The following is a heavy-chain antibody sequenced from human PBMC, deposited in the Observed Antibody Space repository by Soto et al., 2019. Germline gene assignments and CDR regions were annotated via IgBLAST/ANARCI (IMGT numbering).Heavy chain of an antibody. J-gene: IGHJ6*02. Sequence: GGSLRLSCAASGFTFSSYSMNWVRQAPGKGLELVSSISCSSSYIYYADSVKGRFTISRDNAKNSLYLQMNSLRAEDTAVYYCARVVDYCDPYYYYGMDVWGQGTTVTVSS. CDR1: GFTFSSYS. V-gene: IGHV3-21*01. CDR3: ARVVDYCDPYYYYGMDV. CDR2: ISCSSSYI. D-gene: IGHD3-22*01.